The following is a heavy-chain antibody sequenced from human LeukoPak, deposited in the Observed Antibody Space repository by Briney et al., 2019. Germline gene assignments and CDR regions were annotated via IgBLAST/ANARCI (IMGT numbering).Heavy chain of an antibody. CDR3: VRETPGLAFDI. D-gene: IGHD2-2*01. CDR2: INHSGST. Sequence: SETLSLTCAVYGGSFSGYYWSWIRQPPGKGLEWIGEINHSGSTNYNPSLESRVTISKDTSKNHFSLRLNSVTAADTAVYYCVRETPGLAFDIWGQGIMVTVSS. V-gene: IGHV4-34*01. J-gene: IGHJ3*02. CDR1: GGSFSGYY.